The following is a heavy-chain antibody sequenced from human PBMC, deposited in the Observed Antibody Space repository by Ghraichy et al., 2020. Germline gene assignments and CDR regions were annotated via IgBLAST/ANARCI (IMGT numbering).Heavy chain of an antibody. CDR3: ASEGYSGYDYRYYGMDV. Sequence: ASVKVSCKASGYTFTNYYIHWVRQAPGQGLEWMGIINPRGGSTSYAQKFQGRVTMTRDTSTSAVYMELSSLRSEDTAVYYCASEGYSGYDYRYYGMDVWGPETTVTVPS. D-gene: IGHD5-12*01. J-gene: IGHJ6*02. V-gene: IGHV1-46*01. CDR2: INPRGGST. CDR1: GYTFTNYY.